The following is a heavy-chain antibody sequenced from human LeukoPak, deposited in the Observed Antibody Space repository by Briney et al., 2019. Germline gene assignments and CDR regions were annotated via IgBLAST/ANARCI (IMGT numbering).Heavy chain of an antibody. V-gene: IGHV4-4*07. CDR2: IYSSGST. CDR1: GGSINSYY. Sequence: SETLSLTCTVSGGSINSYYWSWIRQPAGKGLEWIGRIYSSGSTGYNPSLKSRVTMSLDTSRNQFSLNLSSVTAADTAVYYCARVDIRTAFFDYWGQGTLVTVSS. D-gene: IGHD5-12*01. CDR3: ARVDIRTAFFDY. J-gene: IGHJ4*02.